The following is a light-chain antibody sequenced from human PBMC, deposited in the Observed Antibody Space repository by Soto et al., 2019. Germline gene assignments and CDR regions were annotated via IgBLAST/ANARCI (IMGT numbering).Light chain of an antibody. CDR3: QQYHIWPSWT. CDR1: QSVSLS. V-gene: IGKV3-15*01. CDR2: GAS. J-gene: IGKJ1*01. Sequence: EIVLTQSPATLSVSLGDSATLSCRASQSVSLSLAWYQMRPGQPPRLLIYGASTRATDIPARFSGSGSGTGFTLTISSLQSEDFAVYFCQQYHIWPSWTFGQGTKGDIK.